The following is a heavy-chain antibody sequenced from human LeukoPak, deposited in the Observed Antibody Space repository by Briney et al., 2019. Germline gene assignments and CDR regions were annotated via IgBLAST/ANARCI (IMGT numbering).Heavy chain of an antibody. J-gene: IGHJ6*04. V-gene: IGHV4-39*01. D-gene: IGHD5-24*01. CDR3: ARHPDGYNLFDY. CDR1: GGSISSSSYY. CDR2: IYYSGST. Sequence: SETLSLTCTVSGGSISSSSYYWGWIRQPPGKGLEWIGSIYYSGSTYYNPSLKSRVTISVDTSKNQFSLKLSSVTAADTAVYYCARHPDGYNLFDYWGKGTTVTVSS.